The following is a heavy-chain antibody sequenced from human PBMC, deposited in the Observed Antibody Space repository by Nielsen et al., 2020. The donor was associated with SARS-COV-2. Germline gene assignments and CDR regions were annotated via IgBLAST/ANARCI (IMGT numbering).Heavy chain of an antibody. Sequence: GESLKISCAASGFTFSSYWMSWVRQAPGKGLEWVANIKQDGSEKYYVDSVKGRFTISRDNAKNSLYLQMNSLRAEDTAVYYCARALSGFLRYGMDVWGQGTTVTVSS. CDR2: IKQDGSEK. J-gene: IGHJ6*02. CDR1: GFTFSSYW. D-gene: IGHD3-9*01. V-gene: IGHV3-7*05. CDR3: ARALSGFLRYGMDV.